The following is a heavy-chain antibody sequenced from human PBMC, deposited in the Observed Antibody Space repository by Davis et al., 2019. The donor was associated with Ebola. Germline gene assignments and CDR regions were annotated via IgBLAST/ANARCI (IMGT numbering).Heavy chain of an antibody. CDR1: GGSISGYF. J-gene: IGHJ4*02. Sequence: PSETLSLTCTVSGGSISGYFWSWIRQPPGKGLGCIGYIYYSGSTTYNPSLESRVTISVDTSKNQFSLKVISVTAADTAVYYCATVAKDNSGWYHFDSWGQGTLVTVSS. CDR3: ATVAKDNSGWYHFDS. V-gene: IGHV4-59*01. D-gene: IGHD6-19*01. CDR2: IYYSGST.